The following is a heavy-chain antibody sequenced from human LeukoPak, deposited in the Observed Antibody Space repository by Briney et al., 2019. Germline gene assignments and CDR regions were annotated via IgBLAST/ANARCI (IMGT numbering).Heavy chain of an antibody. D-gene: IGHD3-22*01. CDR1: GGSFSGYY. Sequence: SETLSLTCAVYGGSFSGYYWSWIRQPPGKGLEWIGYIYYSGSTNYNPSLKSRVTISVDTSKNQFSLKLSSVTAADTAVYYCARLSGDSSGYYYDYWGQGTLVTVSS. J-gene: IGHJ4*02. CDR3: ARLSGDSSGYYYDY. V-gene: IGHV4-59*01. CDR2: IYYSGST.